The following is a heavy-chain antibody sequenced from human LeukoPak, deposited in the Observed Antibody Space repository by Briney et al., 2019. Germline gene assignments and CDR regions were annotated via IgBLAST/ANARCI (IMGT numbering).Heavy chain of an antibody. Sequence: PGGSLRLSCAASGFTFSSYWMSWVRQAPGKGLEWMASIKQNASQSRYVDAVKGRFTILRDNSETSLFLHMNSLRVEDTAVYYCARYGLDDTFDIWGHGTVVTVSS. V-gene: IGHV3-7*01. CDR2: IKQNASQS. D-gene: IGHD4-17*01. CDR1: GFTFSSYW. J-gene: IGHJ3*02. CDR3: ARYGLDDTFDI.